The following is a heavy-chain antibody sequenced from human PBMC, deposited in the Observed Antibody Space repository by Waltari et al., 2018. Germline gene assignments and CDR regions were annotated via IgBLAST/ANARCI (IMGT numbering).Heavy chain of an antibody. J-gene: IGHJ5*02. Sequence: EVQLVESGGGLVQPGGSLRLSCAASGFTFSRSWMHWARQAPGKGLVWGSRIMNEGTTTIYADSVKGRFTLSRDNAENTLYLQMNSLRAEDTAVYYCVRIYFESSGHKLSWGQGTLVTVSS. CDR1: GFTFSRSW. CDR2: IMNEGTTT. V-gene: IGHV3-74*01. CDR3: VRIYFESSGHKLS. D-gene: IGHD3-22*01.